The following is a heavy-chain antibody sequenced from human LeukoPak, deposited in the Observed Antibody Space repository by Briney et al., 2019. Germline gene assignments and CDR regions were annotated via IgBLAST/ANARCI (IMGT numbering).Heavy chain of an antibody. V-gene: IGHV4-39*07. Sequence: SETLSLTCTVSGGSISSSSYYWGWIRQPPGKGLEWIGSIYYSGSTYYNPSLKSRVTISVDTSKNQFFLKLSSVTAADTAVYYCARGTYDFWSGYHFDYWGQGTLVTVSS. CDR3: ARGTYDFWSGYHFDY. CDR2: IYYSGST. D-gene: IGHD3-3*01. CDR1: GGSISSSSYY. J-gene: IGHJ4*02.